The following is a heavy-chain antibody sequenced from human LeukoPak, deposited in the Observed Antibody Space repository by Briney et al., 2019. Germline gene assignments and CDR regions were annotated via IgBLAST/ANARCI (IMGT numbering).Heavy chain of an antibody. J-gene: IGHJ4*02. Sequence: AASVKVSCKVSGYTLTELSMHWVRQAPGKGLEWMGGFDPEDGETIYAQKFQGRVTMTEDTSTDTAYMELSSLRSEDTAVYYCAAKTVFGVVIEVPDYWGQGTLVTVSS. D-gene: IGHD3-3*01. V-gene: IGHV1-24*01. CDR3: AAKTVFGVVIEVPDY. CDR2: FDPEDGET. CDR1: GYTLTELS.